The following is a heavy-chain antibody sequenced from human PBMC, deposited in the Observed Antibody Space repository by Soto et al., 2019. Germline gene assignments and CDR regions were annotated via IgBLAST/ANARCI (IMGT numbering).Heavy chain of an antibody. D-gene: IGHD3-16*02. CDR3: ARWPQPRYTADPYAVDV. Sequence: VQLVQSGAEVKKPGASLKVSCKASGYTFTSNTLHWVRQAPGQRLEWMGWINAGNGNTKYSEKFQGRVTITTDTSASTGYMHLSSLRYEDTAVYYCARWPQPRYTADPYAVDVWGQGTRVIVSS. CDR1: GYTFTSNT. CDR2: INAGNGNT. V-gene: IGHV1-3*01. J-gene: IGHJ6*02.